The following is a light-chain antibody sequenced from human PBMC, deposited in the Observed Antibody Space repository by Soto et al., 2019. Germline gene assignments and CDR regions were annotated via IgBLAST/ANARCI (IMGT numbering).Light chain of an antibody. CDR1: SSDVGSSNL. J-gene: IGLJ2*01. V-gene: IGLV2-23*01. CDR2: EGS. CDR3: CSYAGSSPYVV. Sequence: QSALTQPASVSGSPGQAITISCTGTSSDVGSSNLVSWYQQHPGKAPKLMIYEGSKRPSGVSNRCSGSKSGNTASLTISGLQPEDEADYYCCSYAGSSPYVVFGGGTKLTVL.